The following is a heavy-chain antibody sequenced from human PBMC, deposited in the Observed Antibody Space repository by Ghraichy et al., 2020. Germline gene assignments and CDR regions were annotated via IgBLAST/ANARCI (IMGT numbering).Heavy chain of an antibody. Sequence: GSLRLSCAASGFTFSDYYMSWIRQAPGKGLEWVSYISSSGSTIYYADSVKGRFTISRDNAKNSLYLQMNSLRAEDTAVYYCARDNPPYGDYEVIDYWGQGTLVTVSS. V-gene: IGHV3-11*01. CDR3: ARDNPPYGDYEVIDY. CDR2: ISSSGSTI. D-gene: IGHD4-17*01. J-gene: IGHJ4*02. CDR1: GFTFSDYY.